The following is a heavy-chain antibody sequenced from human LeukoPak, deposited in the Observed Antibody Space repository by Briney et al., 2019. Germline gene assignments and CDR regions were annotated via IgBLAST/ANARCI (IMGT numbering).Heavy chain of an antibody. V-gene: IGHV4-39*07. D-gene: IGHD3-10*01. Sequence: SETLSLTCTVSGGSISSSSYYWGWIRQPPGKGLEWIGSIYYSGSTYYNPSLKSRVTISVDTSKNQFSLKLSSVTAADTAVYYCARDREFNYYYYMDVWGKGTTVTVSS. CDR1: GGSISSSSYY. CDR3: ARDREFNYYYYMDV. J-gene: IGHJ6*03. CDR2: IYYSGST.